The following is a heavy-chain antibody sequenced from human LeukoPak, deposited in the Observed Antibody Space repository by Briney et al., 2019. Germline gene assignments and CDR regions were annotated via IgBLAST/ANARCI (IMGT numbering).Heavy chain of an antibody. Sequence: ASVKVSCKASGYTFTSYGISWVRQAPGQGLEWMGWISAYNGNSNYAQKLQGRVTMTTDTSTSTAYMELRSVRSDDAAVYYCAGDMVVFGQWLVLGYYGMDVWGKGTTVTVSS. CDR1: GYTFTSYG. J-gene: IGHJ6*04. CDR2: ISAYNGNS. V-gene: IGHV1-18*04. CDR3: AGDMVVFGQWLVLGYYGMDV. D-gene: IGHD6-19*01.